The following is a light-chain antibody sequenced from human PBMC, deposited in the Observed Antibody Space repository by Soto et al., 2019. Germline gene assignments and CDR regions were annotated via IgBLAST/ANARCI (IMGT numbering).Light chain of an antibody. CDR1: HNIYNY. J-gene: IGKJ1*01. CDR3: QQSYSTTRT. Sequence: DIQMTQSPSSLSASAVGRGTIAFQASHNIYNYLNWYHQKPGKAPKLLIYAASSLQSGVPSRFSGSGSGTDFTLTIRSLQPEDFATYYCQQSYSTTRTFGQGTTV. V-gene: IGKV1-39*01. CDR2: AAS.